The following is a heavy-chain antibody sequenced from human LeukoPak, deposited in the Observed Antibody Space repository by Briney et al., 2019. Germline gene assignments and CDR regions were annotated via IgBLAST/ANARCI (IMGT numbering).Heavy chain of an antibody. CDR3: ARVARDYDFWSGYYLDY. D-gene: IGHD3-3*01. Sequence: SMKVSCKASGGTFSSYAISWVRQAPGQGLEWMGGIIPIFGTANYAQKFQGRVTITTDESTSTAYMELSSLRSEDTAVYYCARVARDYDFWSGYYLDYWGQGTLVTVSS. J-gene: IGHJ4*02. V-gene: IGHV1-69*05. CDR2: IIPIFGTA. CDR1: GGTFSSYA.